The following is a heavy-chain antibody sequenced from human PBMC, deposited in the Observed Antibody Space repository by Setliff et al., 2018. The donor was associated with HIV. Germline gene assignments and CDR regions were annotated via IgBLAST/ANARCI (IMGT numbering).Heavy chain of an antibody. CDR3: ARVIGDDFWSGTSNWFDP. Sequence: GASVKVSCKASGDTFRSYAISWVRQAPGQGLEWMGRIVPTLGSVHYAQKFQGRVTLTADKPTTTAYMQIAGLTSEDTAIYYCARVIGDDFWSGTSNWFDPWGQGTVVTVSS. D-gene: IGHD3-3*01. J-gene: IGHJ5*02. CDR1: GDTFRSYA. CDR2: IVPTLGSV. V-gene: IGHV1-69*04.